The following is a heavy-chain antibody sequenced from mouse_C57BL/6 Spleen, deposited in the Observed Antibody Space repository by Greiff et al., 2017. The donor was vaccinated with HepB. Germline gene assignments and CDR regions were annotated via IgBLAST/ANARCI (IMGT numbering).Heavy chain of an antibody. D-gene: IGHD2-2*01. CDR1: GYTFTSYW. CDR2: IDPSDSDT. J-gene: IGHJ2*01. V-gene: IGHV1-50*01. Sequence: QVQLQQPGAELVKPGASVKLSCKASGYTFTSYWMQWVKQRPGQGLEWIGEIDPSDSDTNYNQKFKGKATLTVDTSSSTAYMQLSSLTSEDSAVYYCARGAGYGNDVSYWGQGTTLTVAS. CDR3: ARGAGYGNDVSY.